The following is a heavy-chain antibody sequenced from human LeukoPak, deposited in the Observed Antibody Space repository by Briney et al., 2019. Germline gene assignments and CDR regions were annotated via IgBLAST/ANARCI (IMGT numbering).Heavy chain of an antibody. CDR3: ARHVYEGNSWFFDY. J-gene: IGHJ4*02. Sequence: PSETLSLTCTVSGGSISSSSYYWGWIRQPPGKGLEWIGSIYYSGSTYYNPSLKSRVTISVDTSRNQFSLKLSSVTAADTALYYCARHVYEGNSWFFDYWGQGTLVTVSS. D-gene: IGHD6-13*01. CDR2: IYYSGST. CDR1: GGSISSSSYY. V-gene: IGHV4-39*01.